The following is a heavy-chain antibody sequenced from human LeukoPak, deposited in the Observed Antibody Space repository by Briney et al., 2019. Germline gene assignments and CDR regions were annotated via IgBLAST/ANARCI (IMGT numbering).Heavy chain of an antibody. CDR3: ARGGIVAAGFDY. J-gene: IGHJ4*02. Sequence: GGSLRLSCEASGFTFSSYGMHWVRQAPGKGLEWVAVIWYDGSNKYYADSVKGRFTISRDNSKNTLYLQMNSLRAEDTAVYYCARGGIVAAGFDYWGQGTLVTVSS. V-gene: IGHV3-33*01. D-gene: IGHD6-19*01. CDR1: GFTFSSYG. CDR2: IWYDGSNK.